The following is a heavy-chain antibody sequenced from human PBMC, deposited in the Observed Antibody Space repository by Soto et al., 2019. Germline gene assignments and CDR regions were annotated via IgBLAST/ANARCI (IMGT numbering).Heavy chain of an antibody. CDR3: ARGGLVAPTARPIDS. Sequence: QVQLVESGGGLVKPGGSLRLSCAASGFTFSDYYMTWIRQAPGKGLEWVSYIGSSGYLNYADSVKGRFTISRDNAKNALYLQMNSLGVEDTAVYYCARGGLVAPTARPIDSWGQGTLVTVSS. D-gene: IGHD2-2*01. V-gene: IGHV3-11*06. J-gene: IGHJ4*02. CDR1: GFTFSDYY. CDR2: IGSSGYL.